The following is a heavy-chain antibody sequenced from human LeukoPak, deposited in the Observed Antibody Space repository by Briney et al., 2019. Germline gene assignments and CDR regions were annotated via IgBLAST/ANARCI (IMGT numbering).Heavy chain of an antibody. V-gene: IGHV3-23*01. CDR1: GFTFSSYA. D-gene: IGHD6-13*01. CDR2: ISGSGGST. Sequence: GGSLRLSCAASGFTFSSYAMSWVRQAPGKGLEWVSAISGSGGSTYYADSVKGRFTISRDNSKHTLYLQMNSLRAEDTAVYYCAKRIAAAGTGLDYWGRGTLVTVSS. J-gene: IGHJ4*02. CDR3: AKRIAAAGTGLDY.